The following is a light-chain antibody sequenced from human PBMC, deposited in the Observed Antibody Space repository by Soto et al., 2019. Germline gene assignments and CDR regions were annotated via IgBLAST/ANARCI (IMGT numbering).Light chain of an antibody. V-gene: IGLV2-14*01. CDR2: EVS. CDR3: SSYTSSSTYV. Sequence: QSGLAQPASVSLSPGHSITISCTGTSSDVGGYNYVSWYQQHPGKAPKLMIYEVSNRPSGVSNRFSGSKSGNTASLTISGLQAEDEADYYCSSYTSSSTYVFGTGTKV. CDR1: SSDVGGYNY. J-gene: IGLJ1*01.